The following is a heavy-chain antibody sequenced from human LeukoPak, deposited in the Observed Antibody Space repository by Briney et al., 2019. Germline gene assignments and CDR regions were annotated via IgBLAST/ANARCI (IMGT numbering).Heavy chain of an antibody. CDR1: GFTFSSYS. V-gene: IGHV3-21*01. Sequence: GGSLRLSCAASGFTFSSYSMNWVRQAPGKGLEWVSSISSSSCYIYYADSVKGRFTISRDNAKNSLYLQMNSLRAEDTAVYYCARKEDIVLMVYARDGYGMDVWGQGTTVTVSS. CDR2: ISSSSCYI. J-gene: IGHJ6*02. CDR3: ARKEDIVLMVYARDGYGMDV. D-gene: IGHD2-8*01.